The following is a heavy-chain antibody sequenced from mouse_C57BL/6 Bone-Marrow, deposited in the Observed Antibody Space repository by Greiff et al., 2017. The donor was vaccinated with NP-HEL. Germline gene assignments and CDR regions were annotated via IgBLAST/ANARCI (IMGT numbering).Heavy chain of an antibody. CDR2: IDPEDGET. J-gene: IGHJ1*03. V-gene: IGHV14-2*01. Sequence: QSLEWIGRIDPEDGETKYAPKFQGKATISADTSSNTAYLQLSSLTSEDTAVYYCARWFLDVWGTGTTVTVSS. CDR3: ARWFLDV.